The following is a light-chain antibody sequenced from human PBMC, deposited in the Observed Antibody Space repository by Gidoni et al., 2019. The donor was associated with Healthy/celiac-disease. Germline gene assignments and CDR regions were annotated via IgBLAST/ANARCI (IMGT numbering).Light chain of an antibody. V-gene: IGKV3-11*01. CDR2: DAS. J-gene: IGKJ4*01. CDR3: QQRSNWPLT. CDR1: QGVSSY. Sequence: DIVLTLSPATLSFTPVSRANHSCLTSQGVSSYLAWYQQKPGQAPRLLIYDASNRATGIPARFSGSGSGTDFTLTISSLEPEDFAVYYCQQRSNWPLTFGGGTKVEIK.